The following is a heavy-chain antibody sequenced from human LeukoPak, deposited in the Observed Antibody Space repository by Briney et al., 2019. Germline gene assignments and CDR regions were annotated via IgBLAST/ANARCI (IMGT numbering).Heavy chain of an antibody. CDR3: ASQPNSYGGEYYFDY. J-gene: IGHJ4*01. D-gene: IGHD5-18*01. CDR2: INSDGSST. Sequence: PGGSLRLSCAASGFTFSSYWMHWVRQAPGKGLVWVSRINSDGSSTSYADSVRGRFTISRDNAKNTLYLQMNSLRAEDTAVYYCASQPNSYGGEYYFDYWGHGTLVTVSS. CDR1: GFTFSSYW. V-gene: IGHV3-74*01.